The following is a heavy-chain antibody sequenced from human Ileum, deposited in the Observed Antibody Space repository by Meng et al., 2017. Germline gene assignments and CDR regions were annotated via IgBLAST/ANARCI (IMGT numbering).Heavy chain of an antibody. CDR1: GLSLSSYC. CDR2: ISPDGSAT. J-gene: IGHJ4*02. D-gene: IGHD3-3*01. CDR3: ASFQYTMEDY. Sequence: VRVVDSGGGLVQPVGSVRLSCAASGLSLSSYCIHWVRQPPGKGLVWLSLISPDGSATNYADSVKGRFTISRDNAKNTVYLQMDSLGVEDTALYYCASFQYTMEDYWGLGTLVTVSS. V-gene: IGHV3-74*01.